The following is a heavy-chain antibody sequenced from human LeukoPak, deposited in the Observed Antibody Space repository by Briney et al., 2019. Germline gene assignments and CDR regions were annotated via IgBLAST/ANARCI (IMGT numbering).Heavy chain of an antibody. V-gene: IGHV1-2*02. CDR1: GYTFTGYY. CDR3: ASAQSRSGSWWA. J-gene: IGHJ4*02. CDR2: INPNSGGT. Sequence: ASVKVSCKASGYTFTGYYMHWVRQAAGQGLEWMGWINPNSGGTNYAQKFQGRVTMTRDTSISTAYMELSRLKSDDTAVYYCASAQSRSGSWWAWGQGTLVTVSS. D-gene: IGHD1-26*01.